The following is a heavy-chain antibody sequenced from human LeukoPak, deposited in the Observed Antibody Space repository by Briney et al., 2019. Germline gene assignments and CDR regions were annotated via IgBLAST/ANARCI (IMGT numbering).Heavy chain of an antibody. CDR3: ARGGLIVVVPAATTKNRGPGHWFDP. CDR2: VNHSGST. Sequence: SETLSLTCAVYGGSFSGYYWSWIRQPPGKGPEWIGEVNHSGSTNYNPSLKSRVTISVDTSKNQFSLELSSVTAADTAVYYCARGGLIVVVPAATTKNRGPGHWFDPWGQGTLVTVSS. CDR1: GGSFSGYY. J-gene: IGHJ5*02. D-gene: IGHD2-2*01. V-gene: IGHV4-34*01.